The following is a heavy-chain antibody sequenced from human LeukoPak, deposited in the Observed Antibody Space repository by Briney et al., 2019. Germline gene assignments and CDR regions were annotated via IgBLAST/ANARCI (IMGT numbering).Heavy chain of an antibody. CDR2: IYYSGST. D-gene: IGHD6-13*01. CDR3: ARSYSSRLLHY. Sequence: SETLSLTCIVSGGSISSYYWSWIRQPPGKGLEWIGYIYYSGSTNYNPSLKSRVTISVDTSKNQFSLKLSSVTAADTAVYYCARSYSSRLLHYWGQGTLVTVSS. V-gene: IGHV4-59*01. CDR1: GGSISSYY. J-gene: IGHJ4*02.